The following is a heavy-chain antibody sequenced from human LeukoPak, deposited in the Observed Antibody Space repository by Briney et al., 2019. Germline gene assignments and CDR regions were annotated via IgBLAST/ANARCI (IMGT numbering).Heavy chain of an antibody. D-gene: IGHD3-3*01. Sequence: GGSLRPSCAASGFTFSSYAMHWVRQAPGKGLDWVAVISYDGSNKYYADSVKGRFTISRDNSKNTLYLQMNSLRAEDTAVYYCARDGYDFWSGYYTYYYYGMDVWGQGTTVTVSS. V-gene: IGHV3-30-3*01. J-gene: IGHJ6*02. CDR1: GFTFSSYA. CDR3: ARDGYDFWSGYYTYYYYGMDV. CDR2: ISYDGSNK.